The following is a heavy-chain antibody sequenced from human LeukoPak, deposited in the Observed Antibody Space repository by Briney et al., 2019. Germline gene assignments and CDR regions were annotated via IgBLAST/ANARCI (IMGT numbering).Heavy chain of an antibody. V-gene: IGHV1-2*04. J-gene: IGHJ5*02. CDR1: GYTFTGYY. CDR2: INPNSGGT. D-gene: IGHD4-17*01. Sequence: ASVKVSCKASGYTFTGYYMHCVRQAPGQGLEWMGWINPNSGGTNYAQKFQGWVTMTRDTSISTAYMELSRLRSDDTAVYYCARDLDGDYESGWFDPWGQGTLVTVSS. CDR3: ARDLDGDYESGWFDP.